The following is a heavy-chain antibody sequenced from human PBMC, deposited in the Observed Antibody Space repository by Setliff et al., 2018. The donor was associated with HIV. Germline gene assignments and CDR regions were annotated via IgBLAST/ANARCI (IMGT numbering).Heavy chain of an antibody. Sequence: SVKVSCKASGGTFSSYAISWVRQAPGQGLEWMGGIIPIFGTANYAQKFQGRVTITTDESTSTAYMELSSLRSEDTAVYYCARGGYYYGSAVYYMDVWGKGTKVTVSS. D-gene: IGHD3-10*01. CDR2: IIPIFGTA. V-gene: IGHV1-69*05. J-gene: IGHJ6*03. CDR1: GGTFSSYA. CDR3: ARGGYYYGSAVYYMDV.